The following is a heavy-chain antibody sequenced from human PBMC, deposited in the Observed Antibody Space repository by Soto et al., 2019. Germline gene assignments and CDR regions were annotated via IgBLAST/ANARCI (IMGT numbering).Heavy chain of an antibody. V-gene: IGHV2-5*02. CDR1: GFSLSTSGVG. CDR2: IYWDDDK. D-gene: IGHD4-17*01. J-gene: IGHJ4*02. CDR3: AHRRQRYYGDYDLYFDY. Sequence: QITLKESGPTLVKPTQTLTLTYTFSGFSLSTSGVGVGWIRQPPGKALEWLALIYWDDDKRYSPSLKSRLTITKDTSQNQVVLTMTNMDPVDTATYYCAHRRQRYYGDYDLYFDYWGQGTLVTVSS.